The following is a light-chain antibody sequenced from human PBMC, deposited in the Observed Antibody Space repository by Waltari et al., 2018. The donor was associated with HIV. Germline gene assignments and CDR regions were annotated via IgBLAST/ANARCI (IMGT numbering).Light chain of an antibody. Sequence: EIVLTQSPGTLSLSPGERDTLACRASQISTNNFLAWYQHQSGQAPRLLISAASSRATGIPDRFSGSGSGTDFSLTISRLEPEDFALYYCQQYSSSPLSFGGGTRVEIK. CDR1: QISTNNF. J-gene: IGKJ4*01. CDR2: AAS. V-gene: IGKV3-20*01. CDR3: QQYSSSPLS.